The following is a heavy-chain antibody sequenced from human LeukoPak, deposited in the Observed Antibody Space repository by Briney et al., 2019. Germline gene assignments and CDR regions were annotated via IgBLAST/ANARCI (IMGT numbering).Heavy chain of an antibody. CDR1: GYSFATFW. Sequence: GESLKISCKGYGYSFATFWIGWVRQVPGKGLEWIGVIYPADSDTRYSPSFQGQVTISVDKSTSTAYLQWSSLKASDTAMYYCAKTNYYETSGWASGLSPFDMWGRGTMVTVSS. D-gene: IGHD3-22*01. V-gene: IGHV5-51*01. CDR3: AKTNYYETSGWASGLSPFDM. J-gene: IGHJ3*02. CDR2: IYPADSDT.